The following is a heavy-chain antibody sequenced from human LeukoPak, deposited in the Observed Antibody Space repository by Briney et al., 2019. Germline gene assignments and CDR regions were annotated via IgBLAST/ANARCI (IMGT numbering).Heavy chain of an antibody. J-gene: IGHJ3*02. CDR2: ISDDGKNT. CDR1: GFTFSTYG. D-gene: IGHD5-12*01. Sequence: PGGSLRLSCAASGFTFSTYGMSWVRQAPGKGPEWVSAISDDGKNTYYANSVKGRFTISRDNSKNSMSLQMNSLRAEDTAVYYCAREGVATTLDAFDIWGQGTMVTVSS. V-gene: IGHV3-23*01. CDR3: AREGVATTLDAFDI.